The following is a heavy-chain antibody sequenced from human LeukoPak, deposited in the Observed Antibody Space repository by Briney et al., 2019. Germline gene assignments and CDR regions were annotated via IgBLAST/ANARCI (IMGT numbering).Heavy chain of an antibody. D-gene: IGHD3-22*01. CDR1: GFTFSSYE. CDR2: ISSSGSTI. J-gene: IGHJ4*02. Sequence: PGGSLRLSCAASGFTFSSYEMNWVRQAPGKGLEWVSYISSSGSTIYYADSVKGRFTISRDNSKNTLYLQMNSLRAEDTAVYYCAKWAGVYDYDSSGYLSGFDYWGQGTLVTVSS. V-gene: IGHV3-48*03. CDR3: AKWAGVYDYDSSGYLSGFDY.